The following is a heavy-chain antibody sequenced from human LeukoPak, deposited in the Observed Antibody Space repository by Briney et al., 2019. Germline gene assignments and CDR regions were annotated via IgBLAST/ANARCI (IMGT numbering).Heavy chain of an antibody. CDR1: GFAFSSYD. D-gene: IGHD1-26*01. CDR2: ISYDGSDK. Sequence: PGRSLRLLCAASGFAFSSYDMHWVRQAPGKGLEWVAVISYDGSDKYYVDSVKGRFTISRDNSKNTLYLQMNSLKAEDAAVYYCARVLSGSYDNYFDYWGQGTLVTVSS. CDR3: ARVLSGSYDNYFDY. J-gene: IGHJ4*02. V-gene: IGHV3-30*03.